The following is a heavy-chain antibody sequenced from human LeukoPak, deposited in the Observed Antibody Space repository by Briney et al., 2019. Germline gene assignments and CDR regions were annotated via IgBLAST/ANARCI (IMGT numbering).Heavy chain of an antibody. Sequence: GGSLRLSCAASGFTFNNYLMSWVRQAPGKGLEWVSVLFTGGGRTLYADSVKGRFTTSGDTSRTTPYLQMNGLRAEDTAVYYCAKECDYSPGYKFDLWGQGTLVTVSS. D-gene: IGHD3-10*01. CDR2: LFTGGGRT. J-gene: IGHJ4*02. CDR3: AKECDYSPGYKFDL. CDR1: GFTFNNYL. V-gene: IGHV3-23*01.